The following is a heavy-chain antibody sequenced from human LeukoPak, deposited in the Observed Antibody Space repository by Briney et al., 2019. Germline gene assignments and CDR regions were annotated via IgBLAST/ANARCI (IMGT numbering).Heavy chain of an antibody. V-gene: IGHV1-69*04. Sequence: ASVKVSCKASGYTFTSYGISWVRQAPGQGLEWMGRIIPILGIANYAQKFQGRVTITADKSTSTAYMELSSLRSEDTAVYYCARDPPQGLGATVGDYWGQGTLVTVSS. D-gene: IGHD1-26*01. CDR1: GYTFTSYG. CDR2: IIPILGIA. J-gene: IGHJ4*02. CDR3: ARDPPQGLGATVGDY.